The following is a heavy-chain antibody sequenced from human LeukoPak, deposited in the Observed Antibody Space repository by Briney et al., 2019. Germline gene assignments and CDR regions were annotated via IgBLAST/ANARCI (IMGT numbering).Heavy chain of an antibody. D-gene: IGHD4-23*01. J-gene: IGHJ6*03. CDR2: IYTSGST. CDR3: AREVDTVDYYYYYYMDV. V-gene: IGHV4-4*07. CDR1: GGSISSYY. Sequence: SETLSLTCTVSGGSISSYYWSWIRQPAGKGLEWIGRIYTSGSTNYNPSLKSRVTMSVDTSKNQLSLKLSSVTAADTAVYYCAREVDTVDYYYYYYMDVWGKGTTVTVSS.